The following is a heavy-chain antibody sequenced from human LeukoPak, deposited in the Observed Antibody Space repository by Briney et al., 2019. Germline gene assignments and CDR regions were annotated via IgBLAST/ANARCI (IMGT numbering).Heavy chain of an antibody. Sequence: GASVKVSCKASGYTFTSYDINWVRQATRQGLEWMGWMNPNSGNTGYAQKFQGRVTMTRNTSISTAYMELSSLRSEDTAVYYCVRGRYSSGWYKENWFDPWGQGTLVTVSS. CDR1: GYTFTSYD. V-gene: IGHV1-8*01. J-gene: IGHJ5*02. D-gene: IGHD6-19*01. CDR2: MNPNSGNT. CDR3: VRGRYSSGWYKENWFDP.